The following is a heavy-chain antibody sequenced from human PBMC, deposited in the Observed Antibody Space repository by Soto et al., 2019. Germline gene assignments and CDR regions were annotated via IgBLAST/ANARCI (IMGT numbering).Heavy chain of an antibody. D-gene: IGHD1-26*01. V-gene: IGHV1-3*01. CDR2: INPASGHT. Sequence: QVQLVQSGAEVKKPGASVKVSCKASGYTFTTYALHWVGLAPGQRPEWMGWINPASGHTKYSKKFQDRVTITRDTSASTGYMELSSLRSEDTAVYYCGRSVVGATGEILYNAMDVWGQGTTVTVSS. CDR1: GYTFTTYA. CDR3: GRSVVGATGEILYNAMDV. J-gene: IGHJ6*02.